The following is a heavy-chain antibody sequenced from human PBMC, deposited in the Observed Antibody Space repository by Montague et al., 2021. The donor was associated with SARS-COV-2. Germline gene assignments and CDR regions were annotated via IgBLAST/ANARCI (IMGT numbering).Heavy chain of an antibody. Sequence: SETLSLTCSASGGTAITATHYWGWVRHSPGKGLEWLGSVAYSGSTYYNPSVKSRVAVSLDTSRTQCSLRLNSLTAADAAVYYGVRDSRLNCFYYWGRGSLVTVSS. D-gene: IGHD1-1*01. CDR1: GGTAITATHY. CDR2: VAYSGST. CDR3: VRDSRLNCFYY. V-gene: IGHV4-39*07. J-gene: IGHJ4*02.